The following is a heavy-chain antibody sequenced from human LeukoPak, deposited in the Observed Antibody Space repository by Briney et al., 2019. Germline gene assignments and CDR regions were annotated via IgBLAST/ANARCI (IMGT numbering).Heavy chain of an antibody. CDR1: GYTFTGYY. CDR2: INPNSGGT. Sequence: GASVKVSCKASGYTFTGYYMHWVRQAPGQGLEWMGWINPNSGGTNYAQKFQGRVTITADKSTSTAYMELSSLRSEDTAVYYCARAGVDTAMVLNYWGQGTLVTVSS. CDR3: ARAGVDTAMVLNY. D-gene: IGHD5-18*01. J-gene: IGHJ4*02. V-gene: IGHV1-2*02.